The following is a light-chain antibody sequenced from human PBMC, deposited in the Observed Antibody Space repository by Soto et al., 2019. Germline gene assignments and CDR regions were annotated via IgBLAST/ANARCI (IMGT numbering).Light chain of an antibody. CDR2: IAS. Sequence: EIVMTQSPAALSVSPGERVTLSCRASQSISFNLAWYQQKPGQAPRLLIYIASTRAAGIPARFSGSGSGTEFTLTISSLQSEDSAIYYCQQYNDWPRTFGQGTKVDIK. CDR1: QSISFN. J-gene: IGKJ1*01. V-gene: IGKV3-15*01. CDR3: QQYNDWPRT.